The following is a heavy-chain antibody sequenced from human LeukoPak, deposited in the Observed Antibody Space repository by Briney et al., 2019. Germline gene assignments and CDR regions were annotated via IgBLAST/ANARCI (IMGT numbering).Heavy chain of an antibody. V-gene: IGHV3-74*01. CDR3: STGSGHAFDI. CDR2: INSDGSST. D-gene: IGHD3-10*01. CDR1: GFTFSSYW. Sequence: PGGSLRLSCAASGFTFSSYWMHWVRQVPGKGLVWVSRINSDGSSTSYADSVKGRFTISRDNAKNTLYVQMNRLRAEDTAVYYCSTGSGHAFDIWGRGTMVTVSS. J-gene: IGHJ3*02.